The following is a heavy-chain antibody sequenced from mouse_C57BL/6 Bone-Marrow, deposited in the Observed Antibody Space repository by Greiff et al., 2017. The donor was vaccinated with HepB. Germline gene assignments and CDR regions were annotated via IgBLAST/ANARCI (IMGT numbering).Heavy chain of an antibody. V-gene: IGHV5-9*01. Sequence: EVKVVESGGGLVKPGGSLKLSCAASGFTFSSYTMSWVRQTPEKRLEWVATISGGGGNTYYPDSVKGRFTISRDNAKNTLYLQMSSRRSEDTALYYCARHEGYWGLRRRGFAYWGQGTLVTVSA. CDR3: ARHEGYWGLRRRGFAY. J-gene: IGHJ3*01. CDR1: GFTFSSYT. D-gene: IGHD2-4*01. CDR2: ISGGGGNT.